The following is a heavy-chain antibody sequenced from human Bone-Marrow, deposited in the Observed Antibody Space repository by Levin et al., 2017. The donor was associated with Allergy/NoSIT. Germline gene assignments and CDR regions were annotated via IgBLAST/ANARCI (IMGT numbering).Heavy chain of an antibody. J-gene: IGHJ1*01. D-gene: IGHD6-13*01. CDR2: IIPMLALT. CDR3: ARGMSTAGPSPAEYFQH. CDR1: GGTFSSFG. Sequence: ASVKVSCLVSGGTFSSFGITWIRQAPGQGLEWMGRIIPMLALTNYAQHFQGRVTITADKSTNTVYMELTSLTSEDTAVYYCARGMSTAGPSPAEYFQHWGQGTLVTVSS. V-gene: IGHV1-69*04.